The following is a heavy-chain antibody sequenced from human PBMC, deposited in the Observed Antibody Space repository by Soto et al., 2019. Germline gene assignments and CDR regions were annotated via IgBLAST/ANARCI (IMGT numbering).Heavy chain of an antibody. D-gene: IGHD2-8*01. CDR2: IWHDGSNR. CDR3: GRLAYGTLLGGLDP. V-gene: IGHV3-33*01. Sequence: QVLLVESGGGVVQAGRSLRLSCAASGFTFRSYGMHWVRQDPGKGLEWASIIWHDGSNRYHADSVKGRFTISRDNSKNTQYLQMDSLRAEDAAVYYCGRLAYGTLLGGLDPWGLGTLVTVSS. CDR1: GFTFRSYG. J-gene: IGHJ5*02.